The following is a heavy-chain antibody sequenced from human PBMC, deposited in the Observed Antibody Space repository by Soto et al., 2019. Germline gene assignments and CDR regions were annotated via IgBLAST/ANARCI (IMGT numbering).Heavy chain of an antibody. CDR1: GGSFSGYY. CDR2: TFYSGAT. V-gene: IGHV4-59*06. Sequence: SETLSLTCAVNGGSFSGYYWSWIRQHPGKGLEWIGYTFYSGATYYNPSLKSRTIISVDTSKNQFSLTLTSLTAADTAVYYCARVQPYDYGANTGWLDPWGQGTLVTVSS. D-gene: IGHD4-17*01. J-gene: IGHJ5*02. CDR3: ARVQPYDYGANTGWLDP.